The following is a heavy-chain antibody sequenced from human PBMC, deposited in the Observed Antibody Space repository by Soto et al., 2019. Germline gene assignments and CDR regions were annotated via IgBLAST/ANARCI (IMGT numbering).Heavy chain of an antibody. CDR2: VSGSGGRT. J-gene: IGHJ3*01. CDR1: GFPFSSYT. CDR3: GKDPNTVRLGGFEF. V-gene: IGHV3-23*01. Sequence: DVRLLESGGGLVLPGGSLRLSCATSGFPFSSYTMSWVRQAPGKGLEWVSGVSGSGGRTYYADSVRGRFTISRDNFENTLSLQMNSLRAEDTAVYYCGKDPNTVRLGGFEFGGQGTMVSVSS. D-gene: IGHD2-15*01.